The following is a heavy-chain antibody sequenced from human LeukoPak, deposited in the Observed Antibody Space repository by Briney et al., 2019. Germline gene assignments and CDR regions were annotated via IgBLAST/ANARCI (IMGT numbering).Heavy chain of an antibody. Sequence: GGSLRLSCAASGLSFSSSWMNWVRQAPGKGLEWVANIKQDGSEKYYVDSVKGRFAISRDNAKNSLYLQINSLGAEDTAVYYCARDSPGYGGYSYWGQGTLVTVSS. J-gene: IGHJ4*02. V-gene: IGHV3-7*04. CDR2: IKQDGSEK. CDR3: ARDSPGYGGYSY. CDR1: GLSFSSSW. D-gene: IGHD5-12*01.